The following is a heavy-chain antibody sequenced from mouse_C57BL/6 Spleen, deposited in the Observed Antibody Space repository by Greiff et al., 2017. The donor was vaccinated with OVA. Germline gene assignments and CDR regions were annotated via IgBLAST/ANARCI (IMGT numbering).Heavy chain of an antibody. CDR1: GYSFTDYN. CDR3: AREATVVATDYAMDY. V-gene: IGHV1-39*01. CDR2: INPNYGTT. D-gene: IGHD1-1*01. J-gene: IGHJ4*01. Sequence: EVQLQQSGPELVKPGASVKISCKASGYSFTDYNMNWVKQSNGKSLEWIGVINPNYGTTSYNQKFKGKATLTVDQSSSTAYMQLNSLTSEDSAVYYGAREATVVATDYAMDYWGQGTSVTVSS.